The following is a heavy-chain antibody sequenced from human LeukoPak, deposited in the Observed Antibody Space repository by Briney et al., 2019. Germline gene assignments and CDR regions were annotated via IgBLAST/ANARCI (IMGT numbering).Heavy chain of an antibody. D-gene: IGHD6-19*01. CDR3: ARTSSSGLVGGYYFDY. Sequence: NPSETLSLTCTVSGYFISSGYYWGWFRQPPGKGLQWIGSIHHSGSTYYNPSLKSRVTISVDTSKNQFSLKLSSVTAADTAVYYCARTSSSGLVGGYYFDYWGQGTLVTVSS. CDR2: IHHSGST. V-gene: IGHV4-38-2*02. J-gene: IGHJ4*02. CDR1: GYFISSGYY.